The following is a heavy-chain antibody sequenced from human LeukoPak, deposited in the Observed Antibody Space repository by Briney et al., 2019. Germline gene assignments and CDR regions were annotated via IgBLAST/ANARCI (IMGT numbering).Heavy chain of an antibody. J-gene: IGHJ4*02. D-gene: IGHD3-3*01. Sequence: KPSETLSLTCSVSGGAIRNYLWSWIRQPPGKGLEWIGNVFFTGGANNNPSLKSRVTISADTSKNHFSLKLTSVTAAGTAVYYCARRSPDWMEWFFDSWGQGALVIVTS. CDR2: VFFTGGA. CDR3: ARRSPDWMEWFFDS. V-gene: IGHV4-59*08. CDR1: GGAIRNYL.